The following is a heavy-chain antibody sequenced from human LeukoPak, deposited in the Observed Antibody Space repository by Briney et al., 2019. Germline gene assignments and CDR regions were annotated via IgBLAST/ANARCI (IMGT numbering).Heavy chain of an antibody. CDR1: GYSFTSYW. J-gene: IGHJ4*02. V-gene: IGHV5-51*01. CDR3: ATHRSPATYVVDY. D-gene: IGHD3-16*01. Sequence: GESLKISCKGSGYSFTSYWIGWVRQMPGKGLEWMGIIYPGDSDTRYSPSFQGQVTISADKSISTAYLQWSSLKASDTAMYYCATHRSPATYVVDYWGQGTLVTVSS. CDR2: IYPGDSDT.